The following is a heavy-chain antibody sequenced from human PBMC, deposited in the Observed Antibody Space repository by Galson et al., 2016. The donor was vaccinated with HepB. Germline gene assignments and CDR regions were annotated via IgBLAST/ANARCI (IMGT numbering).Heavy chain of an antibody. V-gene: IGHV1-2*02. CDR1: GYTFSGFY. CDR2: INPNSGVT. Sequence: SVKVSCKASGYTFSGFYIHWVRQAPGQGLEWMGWINPNSGVTTYAQKFQGRVTMTRDTSISPVYMELSSLRSDDTAMYYCAREAKPYGDIDSWGQGTLVTVSS. D-gene: IGHD4-17*01. CDR3: AREAKPYGDIDS. J-gene: IGHJ4*02.